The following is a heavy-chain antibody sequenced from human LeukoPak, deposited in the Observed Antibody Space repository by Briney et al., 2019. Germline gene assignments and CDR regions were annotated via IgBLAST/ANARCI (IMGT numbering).Heavy chain of an antibody. CDR2: IYYSGST. V-gene: IGHV4-30-4*08. J-gene: IGHJ3*02. CDR3: ARREQLGDYYDSSFGAFDI. Sequence: PSETLSLTCTVSGGSISSGDYYWRWIRQPPGKGLEWIGYIYYSGSTYYNPSLKSRVTISVDTSKNQFSLKLSSVTAADTAVYYCARREQLGDYYDSSFGAFDIWGQGTMVTVSS. CDR1: GGSISSGDYY. D-gene: IGHD3-22*01.